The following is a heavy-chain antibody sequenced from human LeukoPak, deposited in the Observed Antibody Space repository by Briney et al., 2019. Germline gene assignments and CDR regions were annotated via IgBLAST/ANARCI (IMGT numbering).Heavy chain of an antibody. CDR1: GFTFSTYE. J-gene: IGHJ4*02. D-gene: IGHD3-22*01. V-gene: IGHV3-48*03. CDR3: ARAYYYDGNGYYRAFDS. CDR2: ISDSGGPI. Sequence: GGSLRLSCAASGFTFSTYEMIWVRQAPGKGLEWVSKISDSGGPIYYAESVKGRFIISRDNAKNSLFLQMNSLRAEDTAVYYCARAYYYDGNGYYRAFDSWGQGTLVTVSS.